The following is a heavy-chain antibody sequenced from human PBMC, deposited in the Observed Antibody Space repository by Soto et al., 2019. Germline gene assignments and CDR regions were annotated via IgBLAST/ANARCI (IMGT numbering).Heavy chain of an antibody. CDR3: AKDMGLRSFDP. Sequence: EVQLVESGGGLVQPGRSLRLSCAASGFTFDDYAMHWVRQAPGKGLEWVSGISWNSGRIGYADSVKGRFTISRDNAKNSLYLQMNSLRAEDTALYYCAKDMGLRSFDPWGQGTLVTVSS. D-gene: IGHD3-10*01. V-gene: IGHV3-9*01. CDR2: ISWNSGRI. J-gene: IGHJ5*02. CDR1: GFTFDDYA.